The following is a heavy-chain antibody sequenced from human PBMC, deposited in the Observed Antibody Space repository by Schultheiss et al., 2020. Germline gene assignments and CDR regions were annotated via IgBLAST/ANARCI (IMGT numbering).Heavy chain of an antibody. CDR3: AKRGNEADTSKYYFDY. CDR1: GFTFRTYT. D-gene: IGHD2-2*01. J-gene: IGHJ4*02. CDR2: VGGGGGST. Sequence: GESLKISCAASGFTFRTYTMSWVRQAPGEGLEWVSSVGGGGGSTYYADSVKGRFTISRDNSKNTLYLQMNSLRAEDTAVYYCAKRGNEADTSKYYFDYWGQGTLVTVSS. V-gene: IGHV3-23*01.